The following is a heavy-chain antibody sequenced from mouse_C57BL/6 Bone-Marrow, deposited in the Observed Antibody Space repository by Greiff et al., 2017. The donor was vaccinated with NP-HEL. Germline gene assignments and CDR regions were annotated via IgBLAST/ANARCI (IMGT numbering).Heavy chain of an antibody. V-gene: IGHV3-6*01. CDR1: GYSITSGYY. J-gene: IGHJ3*01. CDR2: ISYDGSN. Sequence: ESGPGLVKPSQSLSLTCSVTGYSITSGYYWNWIRQFPGNKLEWMGYISYDGSNNYNPSLKNRISITRDTSKNQFFLKLNSVTTEDTATYYCAKLWDGTYWGQGTLVTVSA. D-gene: IGHD4-1*01. CDR3: AKLWDGTY.